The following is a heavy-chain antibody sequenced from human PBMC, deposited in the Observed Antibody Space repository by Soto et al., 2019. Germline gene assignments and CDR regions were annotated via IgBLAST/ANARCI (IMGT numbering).Heavy chain of an antibody. D-gene: IGHD2-15*01. J-gene: IGHJ3*02. CDR2: INPNSGGT. CDR3: ARGGSDIVVVVAATHDDAFDI. CDR1: GYTFTGYY. V-gene: IGHV1-2*04. Sequence: ASVKVSCKASGYTFTGYYMHWVRQAPGQGLXXXGWINPNSGGTNYAQKFQGWVTMTRDTSISTAYMELSRLRSDDTAVYYCARGGSDIVVVVAATHDDAFDIWGQGTMVTVSS.